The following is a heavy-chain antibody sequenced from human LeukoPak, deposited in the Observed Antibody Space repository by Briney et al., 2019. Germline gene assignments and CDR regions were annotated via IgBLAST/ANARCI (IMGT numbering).Heavy chain of an antibody. J-gene: IGHJ3*02. CDR3: AREGNRNYYGSGYDAFDI. CDR1: GFTFSSYW. D-gene: IGHD3-10*01. CDR2: IKQDGSEQ. Sequence: GGSLRLSCAASGFTFSSYWMNWVRQAPGKGLEWVANIKQDGSEQYYVDSVKGRVTISRDNSKNTLYLQMNSLRAEDTAVYYCAREGNRNYYGSGYDAFDIWGQGTMVTVSS. V-gene: IGHV3-7*01.